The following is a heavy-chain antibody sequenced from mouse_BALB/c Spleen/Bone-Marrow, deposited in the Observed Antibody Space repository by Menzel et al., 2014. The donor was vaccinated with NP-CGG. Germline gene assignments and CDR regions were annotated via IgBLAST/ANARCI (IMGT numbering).Heavy chain of an antibody. CDR2: IHPNSGNT. V-gene: IGHV1S130*01. J-gene: IGHJ3*01. CDR3: ARYLSGFAY. Sequence: VQLQQSGSVLVRPGASVKLSCKASGYTFTSSWMHWAKQRPGQGLEWIGEIHPNSGNTNYNEKFKGKATLTVDTSSSTAYVDLSSRTSEDSAVYYCARYLSGFAYWGQGTLVTVSA. CDR1: GYTFTSSW.